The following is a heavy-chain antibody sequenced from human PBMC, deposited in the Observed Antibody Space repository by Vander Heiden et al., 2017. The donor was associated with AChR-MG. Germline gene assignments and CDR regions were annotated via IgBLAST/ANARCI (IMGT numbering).Heavy chain of an antibody. CDR3: ARDSTGDAFDL. J-gene: IGHJ3*01. CDR2: ISNAGDT. Sequence: QVQLQESAPGLARPAQTLSLTCTVSGGSISRCMFWSWIRQDPEKGLEWLEYISNAGDTYYNPSRESRLTISVDTSKNHFSLRLTSVTDADTALYYCARDSTGDAFDLWGHGTLVTVSA. V-gene: IGHV4-31*03. CDR1: GGSISRCMF.